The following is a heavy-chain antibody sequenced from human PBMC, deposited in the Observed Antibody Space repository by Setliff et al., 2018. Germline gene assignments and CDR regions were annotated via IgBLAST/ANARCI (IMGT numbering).Heavy chain of an antibody. D-gene: IGHD3-9*01. CDR3: ARLNYDILTGYYGSPYYYGMDV. J-gene: IGHJ6*02. V-gene: IGHV4-38-2*02. Sequence: SETLSLTCTVSGYSISSGYIWGWIRQPPGKGLEWVGNIGHTGSINYNPSLKSRLSISVDTSKRQFSLKLSSVTAADTAVYYCARLNYDILTGYYGSPYYYGMDVWGQGTTVTVSS. CDR2: IGHTGSI. CDR1: GYSISSGYI.